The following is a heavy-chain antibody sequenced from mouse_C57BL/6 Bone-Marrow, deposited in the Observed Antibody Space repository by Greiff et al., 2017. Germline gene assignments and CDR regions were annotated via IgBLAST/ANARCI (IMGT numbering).Heavy chain of an antibody. J-gene: IGHJ1*03. V-gene: IGHV1-5*01. CDR2: IYPGNSDT. Sequence: VQLQQSGTVLARPGASVKMSCKTSGYTFTSYWMHWVKQRPGQGLEWIGAIYPGNSDTSYNQKFKGKAKLTAVTSASTAYMELSSLTNEDSAVYYCTRCLITTVVATWDWYFDVWGTGTTVTVSS. CDR3: TRCLITTVVATWDWYFDV. CDR1: GYTFTSYW. D-gene: IGHD1-1*01.